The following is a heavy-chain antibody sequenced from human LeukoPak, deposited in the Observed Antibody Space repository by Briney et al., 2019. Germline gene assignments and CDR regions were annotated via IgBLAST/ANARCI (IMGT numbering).Heavy chain of an antibody. CDR1: GGSISGHY. CDR3: ARWYCSGNTCFHLDY. J-gene: IGHJ4*02. D-gene: IGHD2-2*01. V-gene: IGHV4-59*08. Sequence: PSETLSLTCSVSGGSISGHYWSWIRQPPGQGLEWIGYIYYSGSTNYNPSLKSRVTMSVDTSTNQFSLRLTSVTAADTAVYYCARWYCSGNTCFHLDYWGQGTLVSVSS. CDR2: IYYSGST.